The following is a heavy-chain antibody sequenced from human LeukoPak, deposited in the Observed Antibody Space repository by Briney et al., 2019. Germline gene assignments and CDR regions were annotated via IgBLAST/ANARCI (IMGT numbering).Heavy chain of an antibody. CDR1: GFTFSSYE. D-gene: IGHD5-12*01. J-gene: IGHJ3*02. Sequence: GGSLRLSCAASGFTFSSYEMNWVRQAPGKGLEWVSSISSSSSYIYYADSVKGRFTISRDNAKNSLYLQMNSLRAEDTAVYYCARAGGYVDAFDIWGQGTMVTVSS. V-gene: IGHV3-21*01. CDR2: ISSSSSYI. CDR3: ARAGGYVDAFDI.